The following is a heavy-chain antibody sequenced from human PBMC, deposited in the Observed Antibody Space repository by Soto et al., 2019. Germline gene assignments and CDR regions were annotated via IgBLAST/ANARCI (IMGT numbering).Heavy chain of an antibody. D-gene: IGHD2-8*02. CDR2: VYYTGST. CDR1: GDSISSYY. V-gene: IGHV4-59*01. Sequence: QVQLQESGPGLVKPSETLSLTCSVSGDSISSYYWSWIRQPPGKGLEYIGFVYYTGSTNYNPSLMSRVTMSVDTSKNQFSLKLSSVTAADTAVYYCARLVVAMHHYYYGMDVWGQGTTVTVSS. CDR3: ARLVVAMHHYYYGMDV. J-gene: IGHJ6*02.